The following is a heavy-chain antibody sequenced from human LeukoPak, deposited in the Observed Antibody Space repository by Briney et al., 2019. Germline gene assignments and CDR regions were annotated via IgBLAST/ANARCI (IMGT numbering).Heavy chain of an antibody. V-gene: IGHV1-2*02. J-gene: IGHJ5*02. Sequence: ASVKVSCKASGYTFTDYYMHWVRQAPGQGLEWMGWINPNSGGTNYAQKFQGRVTMTRDTSISTAYMELSRLRSDDTAVYFCARVGKYCSSISCFVGENWFDPWGQGTLVTVSS. D-gene: IGHD2-2*01. CDR3: ARVGKYCSSISCFVGENWFDP. CDR1: GYTFTDYY. CDR2: INPNSGGT.